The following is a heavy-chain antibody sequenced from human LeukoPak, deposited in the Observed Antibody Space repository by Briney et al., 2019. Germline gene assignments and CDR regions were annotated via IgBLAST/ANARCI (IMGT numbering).Heavy chain of an antibody. V-gene: IGHV3-21*01. D-gene: IGHD4-17*01. CDR2: ISSTSTYI. CDR3: ASQKIMTSLMGEVF. CDR1: GFSFTSYS. J-gene: IGHJ4*02. Sequence: AGGSLRLSCAASGFSFTSYSMNWVRQAPGKGLEWVSSISSTSTYIYYADSVKGRFTISRDNAKNSVYLQMNSLRAEDTAVYYCASQKIMTSLMGEVFWGLGTLVAVSS.